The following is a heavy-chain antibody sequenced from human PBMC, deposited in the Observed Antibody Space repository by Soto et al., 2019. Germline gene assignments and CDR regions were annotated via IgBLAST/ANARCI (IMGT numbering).Heavy chain of an antibody. CDR1: GFTFSNYE. D-gene: IGHD6-13*01. CDR2: ISNNGAHT. Sequence: EAQLVESGGGLVQPGGSLRLCCAASGFTFSNYEMHWVRQAPGKGLEYVSGISNNGAHTDYPKSVKGRLTISRDNSENTLYLQMGSLRAEDMALYYCARRGYGSRWPNVYMDVWGKGTTVTVSS. J-gene: IGHJ6*03. V-gene: IGHV3-64*01. CDR3: ARRGYGSRWPNVYMDV.